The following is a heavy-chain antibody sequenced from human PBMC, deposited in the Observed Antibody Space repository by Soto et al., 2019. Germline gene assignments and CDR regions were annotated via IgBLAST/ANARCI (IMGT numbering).Heavy chain of an antibody. D-gene: IGHD6-19*01. CDR3: AKDRAIWQWLNYYYYGMDV. J-gene: IGHJ6*02. V-gene: IGHV3-23*01. CDR2: ISGSGGST. CDR1: GFTFSSYA. Sequence: GGSLRLSCAASGFTFSSYAMSWVRQAPGKGLEWVSAISGSGGSTYYADSVKGRFTISRDNSKNTLYLQMNSLRAEDTAVYYCAKDRAIWQWLNYYYYGMDVRGQGTTVTVSS.